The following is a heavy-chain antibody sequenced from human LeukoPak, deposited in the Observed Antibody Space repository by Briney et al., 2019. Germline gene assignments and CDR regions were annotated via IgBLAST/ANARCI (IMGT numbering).Heavy chain of an antibody. CDR2: ISAYNGNT. J-gene: IGHJ5*02. Sequence: ASVKVSCKASGYTFTSYGISWVRQAPGQGLEWMGWISAYNGNTNYAQKLQGRVTMTTDTSTSTAYMELSRLRSDDTAVYYCARKAAAAREDNWFDPWGQGTLVTVSS. V-gene: IGHV1-18*01. D-gene: IGHD6-13*01. CDR3: ARKAAAAREDNWFDP. CDR1: GYTFTSYG.